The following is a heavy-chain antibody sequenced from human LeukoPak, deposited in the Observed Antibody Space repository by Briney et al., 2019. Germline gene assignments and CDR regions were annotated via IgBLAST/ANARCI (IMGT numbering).Heavy chain of an antibody. V-gene: IGHV1-2*02. CDR1: GYTFTAYH. Sequence: ASVKVSCKASGYTFTAYHFHWVRLAPGQGLEWMGWINLNSGVTRYAQKFQDRGTMTRDTSITTAYMELSRLRSDDTAVYYCARDETAATGIAMDVWGQGTTVTVSS. CDR3: ARDETAATGIAMDV. CDR2: INLNSGVT. D-gene: IGHD6-13*01. J-gene: IGHJ6*02.